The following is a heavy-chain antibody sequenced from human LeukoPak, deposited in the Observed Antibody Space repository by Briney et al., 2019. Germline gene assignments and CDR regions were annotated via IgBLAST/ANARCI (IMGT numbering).Heavy chain of an antibody. V-gene: IGHV4-30-4*07. CDR2: IHDSGST. CDR3: ARVVAAAGNNWFDP. Sequence: SETLSLTCAVSGDSISSGGYSWSWLRQTPGKGLEWIAYIHDSGSTYNNPSLKSRLSISIDTSKNQFSLKLNSVTAADTAVYYCARVVAAAGNNWFDPWGQGTLVTVSS. J-gene: IGHJ5*02. CDR1: GDSISSGGYS. D-gene: IGHD6-13*01.